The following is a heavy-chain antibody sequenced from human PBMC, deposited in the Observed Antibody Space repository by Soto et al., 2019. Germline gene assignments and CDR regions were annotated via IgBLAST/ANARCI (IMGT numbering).Heavy chain of an antibody. CDR1: GYSLTSHW. V-gene: IGHV5-10-1*01. CDR3: ARDVSAYDSSGLYGMDV. CDR2: IDPSDSYT. J-gene: IGHJ6*02. D-gene: IGHD3-22*01. Sequence: LKISCKGSGYSLTSHWISRVRQMPGKGLEWMGRIDPSDSYTNYSPSFQGHVTISADKSISTASLKLSSVTAADTAVYYCARDVSAYDSSGLYGMDVWGQGTTVTVSS.